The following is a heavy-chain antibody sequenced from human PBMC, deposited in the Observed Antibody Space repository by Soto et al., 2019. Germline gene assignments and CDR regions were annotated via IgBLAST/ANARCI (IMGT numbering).Heavy chain of an antibody. D-gene: IGHD3-10*01. CDR3: ARYGLSIGGYYCYGMDV. Sequence: ASVKVACKASGYTVSTYSMSWVRHAPGQGLEWMGGISGNNGNKNSAQKLQGRVTMTTDTPTNTSYMELRSLRYDDTAVYYCARYGLSIGGYYCYGMDVWGQGTTVIVSS. J-gene: IGHJ6*02. V-gene: IGHV1-18*01. CDR2: ISGNNGNK. CDR1: GYTVSTYS.